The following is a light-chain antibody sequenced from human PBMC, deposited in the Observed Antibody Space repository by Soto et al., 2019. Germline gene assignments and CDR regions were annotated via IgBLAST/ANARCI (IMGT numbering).Light chain of an antibody. CDR3: QQYGSSPGLFT. CDR1: QSVSSTY. J-gene: IGKJ3*01. Sequence: EIVLTQSPGTLSLSPGERATLSCRASQSVSSTYLAWYQQKPGQAPRLLIYDASRRATGIPDRFSGSGSGTDFTLTISRLDPEDFAVYYCQQYGSSPGLFTFGPGTKVDIK. V-gene: IGKV3-20*01. CDR2: DAS.